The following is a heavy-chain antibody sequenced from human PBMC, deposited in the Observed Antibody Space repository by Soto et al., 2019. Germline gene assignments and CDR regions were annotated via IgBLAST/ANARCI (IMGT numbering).Heavy chain of an antibody. D-gene: IGHD3-10*01. CDR1: GFTFTISA. J-gene: IGHJ3*02. CDR3: AADPTYYYGSGSYIDAFDI. CDR2: IVVGSGNT. Sequence: RASVQVSCKAAGFTFTISAVQCVLQALLQRLEWIGWIVVGSGNTNYAQKFQERVTITRDMSTSTAYMELSSLRSEDTAVYYCAADPTYYYGSGSYIDAFDIWGQGTMVTVS. V-gene: IGHV1-58*01.